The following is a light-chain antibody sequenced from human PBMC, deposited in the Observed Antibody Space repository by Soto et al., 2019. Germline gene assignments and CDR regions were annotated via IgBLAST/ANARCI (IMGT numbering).Light chain of an antibody. V-gene: IGLV1-40*01. Sequence: QSVLTQPPSVSGAPGQRVTISCTGSSSYIGAGYDVHWYQQLPGTAPKLLIYANTNRSSGVPDRSSGSKSGTSASLAITGLQAEDEADYYCQSYDDSLGGHVIFGGGTKLTVL. CDR1: SSYIGAGYD. CDR2: ANT. CDR3: QSYDDSLGGHVI. J-gene: IGLJ2*01.